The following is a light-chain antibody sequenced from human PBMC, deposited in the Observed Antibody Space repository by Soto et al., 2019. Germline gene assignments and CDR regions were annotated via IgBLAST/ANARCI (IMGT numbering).Light chain of an antibody. Sequence: EIVLTQSPATLSSFPGDRVTLSCRASQSISSHLAWYQQKPGQAPRLLIYDASNRATGIPARFSGSGSGTDFTLTISSLEPEDFAVYYCQQSSNWPLTFGPGTKVDIK. V-gene: IGKV3-11*01. CDR1: QSISSH. CDR3: QQSSNWPLT. J-gene: IGKJ3*01. CDR2: DAS.